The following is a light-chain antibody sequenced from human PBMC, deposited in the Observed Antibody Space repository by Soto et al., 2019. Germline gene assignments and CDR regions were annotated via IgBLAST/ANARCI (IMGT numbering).Light chain of an antibody. V-gene: IGKV3-20*01. J-gene: IGKJ1*01. CDR2: GSS. Sequence: EIVLTQSTGTLSLSPGEGATLSCRASQSISSNYLAWYQQKPGPAPTLLLYGSSSRATGTPDRFSGSGSGTDSTLTISILEPEDFAFYYCQHQGCSPGTFGQGTKVDIK. CDR3: QHQGCSPGT. CDR1: QSISSNY.